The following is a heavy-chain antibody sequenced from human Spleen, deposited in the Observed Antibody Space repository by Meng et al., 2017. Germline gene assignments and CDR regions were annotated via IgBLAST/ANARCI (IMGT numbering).Heavy chain of an antibody. Sequence: SVKVSCKAPGGIFSNYVIGWVRQAPGQGLEWMGGINAVFGTTNYAQKFQGRVTITTDESTSTVYMELTRLTSEDTAVYFCARKAGYCISPTCSSLDYWGQGTLVTVSS. CDR3: ARKAGYCISPTCSSLDY. J-gene: IGHJ4*02. D-gene: IGHD2-2*01. CDR1: GGIFSNYV. V-gene: IGHV1-69*05. CDR2: INAVFGTT.